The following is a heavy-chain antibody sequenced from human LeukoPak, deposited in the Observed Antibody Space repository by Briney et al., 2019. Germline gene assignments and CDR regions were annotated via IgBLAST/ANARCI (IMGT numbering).Heavy chain of an antibody. CDR2: ISSSGRNI. Sequence: GGSLRLSCAASGFTFSNYAMIWVRQAPGKGLEWVSYISSSGRNIYYADSVKGRFTISRDNAKNSLYLQMNSLRAEDTAVYYCARDLVQLWSKDFWGQGTLVTVSS. J-gene: IGHJ4*02. V-gene: IGHV3-48*03. D-gene: IGHD5-18*01. CDR3: ARDLVQLWSKDF. CDR1: GFTFSNYA.